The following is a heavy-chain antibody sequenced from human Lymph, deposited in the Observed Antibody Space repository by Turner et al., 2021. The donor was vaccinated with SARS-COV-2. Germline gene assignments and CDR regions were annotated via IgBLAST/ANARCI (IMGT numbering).Heavy chain of an antibody. CDR1: GFTFSSYS. CDR3: ARGPPDFPYYFDY. Sequence: EVQLVESGGGLVKPGGSLRLSCSASGFTFSSYSMNWVRQAQGKGLEWVSSITCTSSYKDYADSVKGRFTISRDNAKNSLYLQMNSLRAEDTAVYYCARGPPDFPYYFDYWGQGTLVTVSS. CDR2: ITCTSSYK. J-gene: IGHJ4*02. D-gene: IGHD2-21*02. V-gene: IGHV3-21*01.